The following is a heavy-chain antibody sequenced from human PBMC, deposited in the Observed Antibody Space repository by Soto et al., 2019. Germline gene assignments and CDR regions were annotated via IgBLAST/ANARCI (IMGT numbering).Heavy chain of an antibody. CDR1: GFTFSSYG. D-gene: IGHD3-22*01. J-gene: IGHJ5*02. V-gene: IGHV3-30*18. CDR2: ISYDGSNK. CDR3: AKEGHYYASSGYYRWFDP. Sequence: QVQLVESGGGVVQPGRSLRLSCAASGFTFSSYGMHWVRQAPGKGLEWVAVISYDGSNKYYADSVKGRFTISRDNSKNTLYLQMNSLRAEDTAVYYCAKEGHYYASSGYYRWFDPWGQGTLVTVSS.